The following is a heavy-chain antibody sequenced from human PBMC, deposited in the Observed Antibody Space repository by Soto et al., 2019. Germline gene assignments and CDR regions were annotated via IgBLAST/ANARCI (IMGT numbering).Heavy chain of an antibody. CDR1: GGSISSSDYY. CDR2: IYYSGST. Sequence: ASETLSLTCTVSGGSISSSDYYWSWIRQPPGKGLEWIGYIYYSGSTYYNPSLKSRVTISVDTSKNQFSLKLSSVTAADTAVYYCARVQLFAFDIWGQGTMVTVSS. D-gene: IGHD1-1*01. J-gene: IGHJ3*02. V-gene: IGHV4-30-4*01. CDR3: ARVQLFAFDI.